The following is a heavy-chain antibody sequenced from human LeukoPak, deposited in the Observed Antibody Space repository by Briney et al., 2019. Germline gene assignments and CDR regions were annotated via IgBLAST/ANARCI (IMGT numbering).Heavy chain of an antibody. V-gene: IGHV1-2*04. CDR1: GYTFTGYY. D-gene: IGHD2-2*01. CDR3: ARGRCSSTSCYHRYYYGMDV. CDR2: INPNSGGT. Sequence: ASVKVSCKASGYTFTGYYMHWVRQAPGQGLEWMGWINPNSGGTNYAQKFQGWVTMTRDTSISTAYMELSRLRSDDTAVYYCARGRCSSTSCYHRYYYGMDVWGQGTTVTVSS. J-gene: IGHJ6*02.